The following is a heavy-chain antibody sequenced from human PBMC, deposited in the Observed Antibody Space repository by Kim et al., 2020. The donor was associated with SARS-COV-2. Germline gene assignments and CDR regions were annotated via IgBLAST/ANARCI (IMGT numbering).Heavy chain of an antibody. J-gene: IGHJ5*02. CDR2: GGAT. V-gene: IGHV3-66*04. Sequence: GGATFYADSVTGGFTISRDSSKNTLYRQMNSLRVEDAAVYYWARHDWFDPWGQGTLVTVSS. CDR3: ARHDWFDP.